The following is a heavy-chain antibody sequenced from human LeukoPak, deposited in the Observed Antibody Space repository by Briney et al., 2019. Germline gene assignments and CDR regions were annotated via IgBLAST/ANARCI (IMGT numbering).Heavy chain of an antibody. J-gene: IGHJ4*02. CDR1: GFTFSRFW. V-gene: IGHV3-7*01. CDR3: ARGSSSGWYYYFDC. CDR2: IKQDGSER. D-gene: IGHD6-19*01. Sequence: GGSLRLSCAASGFTFSRFWMSWVRQAPGKGLEWVANIKQDGSERYYVDSVKGRFTISRDNAKNSLYLQMSSLRAEDTALYYCARGSSSGWYYYFDCWGQGTLVTVSS.